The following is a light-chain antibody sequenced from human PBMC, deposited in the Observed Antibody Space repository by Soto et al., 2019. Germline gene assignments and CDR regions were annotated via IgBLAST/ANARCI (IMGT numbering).Light chain of an antibody. Sequence: DIQMTQFPSTLSASVGDRVTITCRASQSISNRLAWFQQKSGEAPNLLIHKASSLESGVPSRFSGSGSGTEFTLTISTLQPDDFPIYYCQQYNTYSWTFGQGTKV. CDR1: QSISNR. CDR2: KAS. V-gene: IGKV1-5*03. CDR3: QQYNTYSWT. J-gene: IGKJ1*01.